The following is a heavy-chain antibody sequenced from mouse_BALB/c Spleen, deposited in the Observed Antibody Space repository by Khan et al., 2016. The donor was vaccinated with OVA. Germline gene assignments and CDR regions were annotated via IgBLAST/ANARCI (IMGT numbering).Heavy chain of an antibody. CDR2: ISYSGST. CDR1: GYSITSNYA. J-gene: IGHJ4*01. CDR3: ARENYYGYACDY. Sequence: EVQLQESGPGLVKPSQSLSLTCTVTGYSITSNYAWNWIRQFPGNKLEWMGYISYSGSTSYNPSLKSRISITRDTSKNQFFLQLSSVTTEDTATYYCARENYYGYACDYWGQGTVVTVSS. V-gene: IGHV3-2*02. D-gene: IGHD1-1*01.